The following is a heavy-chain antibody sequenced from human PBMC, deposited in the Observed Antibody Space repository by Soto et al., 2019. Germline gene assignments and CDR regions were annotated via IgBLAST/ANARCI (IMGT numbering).Heavy chain of an antibody. CDR2: INHSGSS. D-gene: IGHD2-8*01. Sequence: SETLSLTCAVYGGSFSGYYWSWIRQSPGKGLEWIGEINHSGSSISNPSLKSRVTISVDTSKNQFSLKLRSVTAADTAAYYCARVISLIVQGPRGAHDIYYFVTWSQGTLVTVSS. V-gene: IGHV4-34*01. CDR1: GGSFSGYY. J-gene: IGHJ4*01. CDR3: ARVISLIVQGPRGAHDIYYFVT.